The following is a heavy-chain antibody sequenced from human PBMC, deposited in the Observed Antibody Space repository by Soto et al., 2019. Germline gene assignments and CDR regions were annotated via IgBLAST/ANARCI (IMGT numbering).Heavy chain of an antibody. Sequence: SSETLSLTCTVSGGSISSGGYYWSWLRQLPVKGLEWIGYIYYSGRTYYNPSLKSRLSISVDTSTNQLSRKLYTVTAAKTAVYYGARIRDYYLFSDYWGQGTLVTVSS. CDR3: ARIRDYYLFSDY. V-gene: IGHV4-31*03. J-gene: IGHJ4*02. D-gene: IGHD3-10*01. CDR2: IYYSGRT. CDR1: GGSISSGGYY.